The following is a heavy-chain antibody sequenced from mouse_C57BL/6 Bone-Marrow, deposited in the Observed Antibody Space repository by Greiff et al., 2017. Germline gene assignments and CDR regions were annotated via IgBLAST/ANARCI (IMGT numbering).Heavy chain of an antibody. CDR2: IDPSDSYT. Sequence: QVQLQQPGAELVMPGASVKLSCKASGYTFTSYWMHWVKQRPGQGLEWIGEIDPSDSYTNYNQKFKGKFTLTVDNSSSTAYMHLSSLTSEDSAVYYCSRSRDGYPYAMDYWGQGTSVTVSS. CDR1: GYTFTSYW. CDR3: SRSRDGYPYAMDY. D-gene: IGHD2-3*01. V-gene: IGHV1-69*01. J-gene: IGHJ4*01.